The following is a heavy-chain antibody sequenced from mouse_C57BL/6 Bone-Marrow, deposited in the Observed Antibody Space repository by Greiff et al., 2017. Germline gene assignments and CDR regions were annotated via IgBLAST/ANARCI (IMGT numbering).Heavy chain of an antibody. J-gene: IGHJ3*01. Sequence: VQLKESGAELVKPGASVKLSCKTSGYTFTSYWIQWVKQRPGQGLGWIGEIFPGTGTTYYNEKFKGKATLTIDPSSSTAYMQLSSLTSEDSAVYFCARGGILITTVVEGAWFAYWGQGTLVTVSA. CDR1: GYTFTSYW. CDR3: ARGGILITTVVEGAWFAY. V-gene: IGHV1S132*01. D-gene: IGHD1-1*01. CDR2: IFPGTGTT.